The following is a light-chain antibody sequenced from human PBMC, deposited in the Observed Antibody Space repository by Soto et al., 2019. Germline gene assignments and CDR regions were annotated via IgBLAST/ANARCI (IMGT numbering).Light chain of an antibody. CDR3: SSYSSSGTLVL. J-gene: IGLJ2*01. V-gene: IGLV2-14*01. CDR2: EVT. CDR1: ISDVGAYKY. Sequence: QSALTQPASVSGSPGQSITISCTGTISDVGAYKYVSWYQQHPGKAPKLMIYEVTKRPSGVSNRFSGSKSGNTASLTISGLQAEYEADYYCSSYSSSGTLVLFGVGTKLTVL.